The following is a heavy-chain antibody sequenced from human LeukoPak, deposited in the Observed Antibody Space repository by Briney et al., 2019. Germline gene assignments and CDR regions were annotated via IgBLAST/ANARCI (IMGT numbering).Heavy chain of an antibody. J-gene: IGHJ4*02. V-gene: IGHV3-23*01. CDR3: AKEPHHSGSYYLDY. CDR2: IGGSGDNP. CDR1: GFTFSSYG. Sequence: PGGSLRLSCAASGFTFSSYGMSWVRQAPGKGLEWVSTIGGSGDNPYYADSVKGRFAISRDNSKNTLFLHMTSLRAEDTAVYYCAKEPHHSGSYYLDYWGQGTLVTVSS. D-gene: IGHD1-26*01.